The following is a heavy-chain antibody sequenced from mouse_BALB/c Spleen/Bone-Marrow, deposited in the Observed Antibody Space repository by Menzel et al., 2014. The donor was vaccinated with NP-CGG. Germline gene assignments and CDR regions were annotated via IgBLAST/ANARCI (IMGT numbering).Heavy chain of an antibody. Sequence: VMLVESGPGLVAPSQSLSITCTVSGFSLTDYGVSWIRQPPGKGLEWLGVLWGGGTTYYNSTLKSRLSISRDNSKGQVFLKMNSLQTDDTAIYYCARHWDYDYGFAYWGQGTLVTVSA. J-gene: IGHJ3*01. CDR3: ARHWDYDYGFAY. D-gene: IGHD2-4*01. CDR1: GFSLTDYG. CDR2: LWGGGTT. V-gene: IGHV2-6-5*01.